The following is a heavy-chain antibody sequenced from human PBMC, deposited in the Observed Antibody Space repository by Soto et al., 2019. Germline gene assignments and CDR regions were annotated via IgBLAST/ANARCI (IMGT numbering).Heavy chain of an antibody. CDR2: IYYSGST. V-gene: IGHV4-31*03. CDR1: GGSISSGGYY. Sequence: TLSLTCTVSGGSISSGGYYWSWIRQHPGKGLEWIGYIYYSGSTYYNPSLKSRVTISVDTSKNQFSLKLSSVTAADTAVYYWARDIRFLYGMDVWGPGGTVTVFS. J-gene: IGHJ6*02. CDR3: ARDIRFLYGMDV. D-gene: IGHD3-3*01.